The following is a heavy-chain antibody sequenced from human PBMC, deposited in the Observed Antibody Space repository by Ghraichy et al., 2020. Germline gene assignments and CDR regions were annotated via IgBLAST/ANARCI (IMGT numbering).Heavy chain of an antibody. CDR3: ARSHIFVWGGSFDF. Sequence: GESLNISCAASGFAFGTYWMSWVRQAPGKGLEWVANLKQDGSEEYYVDSVKGRFTMSRDNAKNSLYLHMSSLRAEDTAVYYCARSHIFVWGGSFDFWGQGTMVTVSS. V-gene: IGHV3-7*03. CDR2: LKQDGSEE. J-gene: IGHJ3*01. D-gene: IGHD2-21*01. CDR1: GFAFGTYW.